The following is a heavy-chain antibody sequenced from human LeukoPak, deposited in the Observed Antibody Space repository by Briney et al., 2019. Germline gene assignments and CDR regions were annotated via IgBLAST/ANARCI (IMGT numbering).Heavy chain of an antibody. CDR1: GGSISSYY. CDR3: ASGTCYYFDF. J-gene: IGHJ4*02. CDR2: IHYSGST. D-gene: IGHD6-13*01. Sequence: PSETLSLTCTVSGGSISSYYWSWIRQPPGKGLEWIGYIHYSGSTNYNPSLKSPFTIPVDTSKSQFSLKVNSVTAADTAVYYCASGTCYYFDFWGQGALVTVSS. V-gene: IGHV4-59*01.